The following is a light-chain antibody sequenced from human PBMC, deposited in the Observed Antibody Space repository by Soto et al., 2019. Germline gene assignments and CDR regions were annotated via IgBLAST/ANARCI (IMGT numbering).Light chain of an antibody. CDR1: SSDVGGYNY. J-gene: IGLJ3*02. V-gene: IGLV2-8*01. Sequence: QSVLTQPPSASGSPGQSVTISCTGTSSDVGGYNYVSWYQQHPGKAPKLMIYEVSKRPSGVPDRFSGSKSGNTASLNVSGLQAEDEADYYCSSYAGSNNLGVFGGGTKLTVL. CDR3: SSYAGSNNLGV. CDR2: EVS.